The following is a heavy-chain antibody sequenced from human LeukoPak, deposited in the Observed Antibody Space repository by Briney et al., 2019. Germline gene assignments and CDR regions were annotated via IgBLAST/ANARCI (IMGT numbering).Heavy chain of an antibody. CDR1: GGSISSYY. Sequence: SETLSLTCTVSGGSISSYYWSWIRQPPGKGLEWIGYIYYSGSTNYNPSLKSRVTISVDTSKNQFSLKLSSVTAADTAVYYCALDCGGDCYSPSHWYFDLWGRGTLVTVSS. V-gene: IGHV4-59*12. CDR3: ALDCGGDCYSPSHWYFDL. D-gene: IGHD2-21*02. CDR2: IYYSGST. J-gene: IGHJ2*01.